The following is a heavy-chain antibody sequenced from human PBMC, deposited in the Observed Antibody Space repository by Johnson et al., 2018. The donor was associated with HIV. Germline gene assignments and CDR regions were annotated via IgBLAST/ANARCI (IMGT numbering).Heavy chain of an antibody. J-gene: IGHJ3*02. CDR1: GFTVNNNY. D-gene: IGHD3-3*01. CDR2: IYDGGRT. CDR3: ASPPTGYDFWDGPTVFDI. V-gene: IGHV3-66*01. Sequence: VQLVESGGGLVQPGGSLRLSCAASGFTVNNNYMNWVRQTPGKGLEWVSVIYDGGRTYYGDSVKGRFTISGDTSKNTLHLEMNSLRAEDTAVYYCASPPTGYDFWDGPTVFDIWGHGTKVSVFS.